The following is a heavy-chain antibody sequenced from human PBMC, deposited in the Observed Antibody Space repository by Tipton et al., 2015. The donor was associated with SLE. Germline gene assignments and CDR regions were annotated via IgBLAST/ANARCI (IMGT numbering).Heavy chain of an antibody. Sequence: SLRLSCAASGFTFKSHGMTWVRQAPGKGLEWVATIYSVGRIYYGASVRGRFTVSRDDSKEMLSLQMTSLKADDTAIYYCARTRSNDYYYFYMDVWGEGTTVTVSS. CDR2: IYSVGRI. CDR1: GFTFKSHG. CDR3: ARTRSNDYYYFYMDV. D-gene: IGHD4-11*01. J-gene: IGHJ6*03. V-gene: IGHV3-23*03.